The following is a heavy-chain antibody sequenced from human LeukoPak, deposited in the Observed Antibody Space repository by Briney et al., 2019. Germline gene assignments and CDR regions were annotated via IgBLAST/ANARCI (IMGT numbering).Heavy chain of an antibody. Sequence: SVKVSCKASGYTFIDYFLHWVRQAPGQGLEWMGRIIPILGIANYAQKFQGRVTITADKSTSTAYMELSSLRSEDTAVYYCARDHYYGSGSSRESYFDYWGQGTLVTVSS. J-gene: IGHJ4*02. D-gene: IGHD3-10*01. V-gene: IGHV1-69*04. CDR3: ARDHYYGSGSSRESYFDY. CDR2: IIPILGIA. CDR1: GYTFIDYF.